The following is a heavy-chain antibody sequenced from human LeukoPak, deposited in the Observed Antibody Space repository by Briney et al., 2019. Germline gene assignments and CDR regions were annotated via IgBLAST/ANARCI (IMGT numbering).Heavy chain of an antibody. V-gene: IGHV1-8*01. Sequence: ASVKVSCKASGYTFTSYDINWVRQATGQGLEWMGWMNPNSGNTGYAQKFQGRVTMTRNTSISTAYMELSSLRSEDTAVYYCARVLGCSGGSCYSYYYYYMDVWGKGTTVTISS. CDR2: MNPNSGNT. D-gene: IGHD2-15*01. J-gene: IGHJ6*03. CDR3: ARVLGCSGGSCYSYYYYYMDV. CDR1: GYTFTSYD.